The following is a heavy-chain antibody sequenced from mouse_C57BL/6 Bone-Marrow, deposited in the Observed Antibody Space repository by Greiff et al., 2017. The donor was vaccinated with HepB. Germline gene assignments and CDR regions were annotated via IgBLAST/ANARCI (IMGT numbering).Heavy chain of an antibody. Sequence: VQLQQSGAELARPGASVKMSCKASGYTFTSYTMHWVKQRPGQGLEWIGYINPSSGYTKYNQKFKDKATLTADKSSSTAYMQLSSLTSDDSAVYYCANYGPFAYWGQGTLVTVSA. D-gene: IGHD1-1*01. J-gene: IGHJ3*01. CDR2: INPSSGYT. CDR3: ANYGPFAY. CDR1: GYTFTSYT. V-gene: IGHV1-4*01.